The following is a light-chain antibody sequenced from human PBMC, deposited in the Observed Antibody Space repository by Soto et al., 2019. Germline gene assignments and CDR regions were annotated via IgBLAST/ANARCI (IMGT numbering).Light chain of an antibody. CDR2: EVN. J-gene: IGLJ1*01. CDR3: SSYAGSSNV. Sequence: QSVLTQPPSASGSPGQSVAISCTGTSNDVRGYNYVSWYQQHPGKAPKLMIYEVNKRPSGVPDRFSGSKSGNTASLTVSGLQAEDEADYYCSSYAGSSNVFGTGTKLTVL. CDR1: SNDVRGYNY. V-gene: IGLV2-8*01.